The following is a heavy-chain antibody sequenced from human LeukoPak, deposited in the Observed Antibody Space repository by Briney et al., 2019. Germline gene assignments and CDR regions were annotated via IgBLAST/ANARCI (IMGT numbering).Heavy chain of an antibody. CDR1: GGSISSYY. J-gene: IGHJ4*02. CDR3: ARWGSGSYYPAY. V-gene: IGHV4-4*09. Sequence: SSETLSLTCTVSGGSISSYYWSWLRQPRGKGLEWIGYIYTRGTTNYNPSLKSRVNISVDTSKNQFSLKLSSVTAADTGVYYCARWGSGSYYPAYWGQGTLVSVSS. D-gene: IGHD3-10*01. CDR2: IYTRGTT.